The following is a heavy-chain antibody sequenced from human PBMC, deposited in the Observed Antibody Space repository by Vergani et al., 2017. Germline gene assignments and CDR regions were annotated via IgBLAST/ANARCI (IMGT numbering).Heavy chain of an antibody. CDR3: ARSEVYMDV. Sequence: QLQLQESGPGLVKPSETLSLTCSVSGGSITSSSNFWGWIRQPPGKGLEWIGSMSYSGTTYSNPSLKSRVTISVDTSKSQFSLKLNSVTAADSAVYYCARSEVYMDVWGKGTTVTVSS. CDR1: GGSITSSSNF. V-gene: IGHV4-39*01. CDR2: MSYSGTT. J-gene: IGHJ6*03.